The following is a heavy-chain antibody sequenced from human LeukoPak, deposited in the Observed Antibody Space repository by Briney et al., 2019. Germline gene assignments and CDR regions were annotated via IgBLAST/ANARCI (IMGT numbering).Heavy chain of an antibody. V-gene: IGHV4-61*02. CDR3: ARGGDWFDY. CDR1: GGSISSGSYY. D-gene: IGHD3-9*01. Sequence: PSQTLSLTCTVSGGSISSGSYYWSWIRQPAGKGLEWIGRIYTSGSTNYNPSLKSRVTISVDTSKNQFSLKLSPVTAADTAVYYCARGGDWFDYWGQGTLVTVSS. J-gene: IGHJ4*02. CDR2: IYTSGST.